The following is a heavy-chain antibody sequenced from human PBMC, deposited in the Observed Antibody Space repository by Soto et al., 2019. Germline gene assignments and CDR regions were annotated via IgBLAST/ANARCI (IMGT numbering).Heavy chain of an antibody. Sequence: QVQLQESGPGLMKPSQTLSLTCTVSGASIGRGGYYWTWIRQHPGKAPEWMGHIHFSGETNYNPSLMGRLTISIDTSTNQFSLNLTAVTVADTAMYFCARDQGGDLDYWGQGTLVTVSS. CDR3: ARDQGGDLDY. J-gene: IGHJ4*02. D-gene: IGHD2-21*01. CDR1: GASIGRGGYY. CDR2: IHFSGET. V-gene: IGHV4-31*03.